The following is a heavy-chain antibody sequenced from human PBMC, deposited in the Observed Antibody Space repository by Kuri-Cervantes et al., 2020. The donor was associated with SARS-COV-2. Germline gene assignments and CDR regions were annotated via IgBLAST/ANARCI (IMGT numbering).Heavy chain of an antibody. D-gene: IGHD3-16*01. CDR2: IGTAGDT. V-gene: IGHV3-13*01. Sequence: ETLSLICAASGFTFSSYDMHWVRQATGKGLEWVSAIGTAGDTYYPGSVKGRFTISRENAKNPLYLQMNSLRAGDTAVYYCARDLGGPRFGGMDVWGQGTTVTVSS. CDR1: GFTFSSYD. CDR3: ARDLGGPRFGGMDV. J-gene: IGHJ6*02.